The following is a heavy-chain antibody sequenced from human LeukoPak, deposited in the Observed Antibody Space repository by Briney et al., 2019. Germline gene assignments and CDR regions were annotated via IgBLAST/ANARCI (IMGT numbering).Heavy chain of an antibody. D-gene: IGHD5-18*01. Sequence: GASVKVSCKASGYTFTGYYMHWVRQAPGQGLEWMGRIIPILGIANYAQKFQGRVTITADKSTSTAYMELSSLRSEDTAVYYCASTLGRLHDQKFDYWGQGTLVTVSS. CDR3: ASTLGRLHDQKFDY. CDR1: GYTFTGYY. CDR2: IIPILGIA. V-gene: IGHV1-69*02. J-gene: IGHJ4*02.